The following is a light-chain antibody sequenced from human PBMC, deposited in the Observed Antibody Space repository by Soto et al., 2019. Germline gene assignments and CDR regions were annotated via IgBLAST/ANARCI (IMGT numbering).Light chain of an antibody. CDR2: GAS. J-gene: IGKJ4*01. V-gene: IGKV1-39*01. CDR1: QTISNY. Sequence: DIQMTQSPSSLSASVGDRFTITCLASQTISNYLNWYQQKSGKAPKVLIYGASRLQSGVPSRYSGSGVGTDFTLTISSLQPEDFATYYCHQTSNIPFTFGGGTKVDIK. CDR3: HQTSNIPFT.